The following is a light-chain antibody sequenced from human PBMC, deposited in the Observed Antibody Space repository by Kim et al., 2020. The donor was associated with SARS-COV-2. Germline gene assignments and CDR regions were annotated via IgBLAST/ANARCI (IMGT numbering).Light chain of an antibody. CDR2: GRN. V-gene: IGLV3-19*01. J-gene: IGLJ2*01. CDR1: SLRNYY. Sequence: SSELTQDPVVSVALGQTVRITCQGDSLRNYYTTWYQQKPGQAPVLVIYGRNNRPSGIPDRFSGSASGNTASLTISGTQAEDEADFYCQSRDSGGKVVFGGGTKLTVL. CDR3: QSRDSGGKVV.